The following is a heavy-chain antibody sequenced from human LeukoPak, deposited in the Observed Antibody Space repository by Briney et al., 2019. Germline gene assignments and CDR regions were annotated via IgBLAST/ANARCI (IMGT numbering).Heavy chain of an antibody. CDR3: ARLHCDGGTCYSGFDY. CDR2: IKQDGSVK. D-gene: IGHD2-15*01. Sequence: GGSLRLSCAASGFTFSSYGMHWVRQAPGKGLEWVANIKQDGSVKYYVDSVKGRFTISRDNAKTSLYLQMNSLRAEDTAVYYCARLHCDGGTCYSGFDYWGQGTLVTVSS. J-gene: IGHJ4*02. V-gene: IGHV3-7*01. CDR1: GFTFSSYG.